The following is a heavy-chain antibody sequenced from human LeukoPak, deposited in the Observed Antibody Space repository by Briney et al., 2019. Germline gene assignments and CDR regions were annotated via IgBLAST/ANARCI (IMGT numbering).Heavy chain of an antibody. D-gene: IGHD3-22*01. J-gene: IGHJ4*02. CDR2: INPNSGDT. Sequence: ASVKVSCKASGNTFTGYYMHWVRQAPGQGLEWMGWINPNSGDTCYSQRFQGRVTMTRDTSISTAYMELSSLRSEDTAVYYCARPARYYYDSSGYLRYWGQGTLVTVSS. CDR3: ARPARYYYDSSGYLRY. CDR1: GNTFTGYY. V-gene: IGHV1-2*02.